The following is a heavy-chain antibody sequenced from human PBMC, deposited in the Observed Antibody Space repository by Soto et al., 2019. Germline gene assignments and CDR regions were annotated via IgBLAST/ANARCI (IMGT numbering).Heavy chain of an antibody. V-gene: IGHV1-69*13. CDR3: ARDNPYFHRFDL. J-gene: IGHJ2*01. D-gene: IGHD1-26*01. Sequence: SVKVSCKASGGTFSSYAIIWVRQAPGQGLEWMGGIIPIFGTANYAQKFQGRVTITADESTSTAYMELSSLRSEDTAVYYCARDNPYFHRFDLWGRGTLVTVSS. CDR2: IIPIFGTA. CDR1: GGTFSSYA.